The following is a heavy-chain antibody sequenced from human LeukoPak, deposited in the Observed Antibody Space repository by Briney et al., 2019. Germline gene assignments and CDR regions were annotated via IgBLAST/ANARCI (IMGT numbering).Heavy chain of an antibody. CDR1: SGSISSYY. J-gene: IGHJ3*02. D-gene: IGHD6-19*01. Sequence: SETLSLTCTVSSGSISSYYWSWIRQPPGKGLEWIGYIYYSGSTNYNPSLKSRVTISVDTSKNQFSLKLSSVTAADTAVYYCAGRGLAGTAAFDIWGQGTMVTVSS. CDR2: IYYSGST. CDR3: AGRGLAGTAAFDI. V-gene: IGHV4-59*12.